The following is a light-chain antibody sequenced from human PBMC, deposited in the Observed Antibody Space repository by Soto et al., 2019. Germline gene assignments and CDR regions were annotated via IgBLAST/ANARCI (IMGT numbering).Light chain of an antibody. V-gene: IGKV4-1*01. CDR1: QSVLYSSNNKNY. J-gene: IGKJ3*01. Sequence: DIVMTQSPDSLAVSLGERATINCKSSQSVLYSSNNKNYLAWYQQKPGQPPKLLISWASTRESGVPDRFSGSGSGTDFTLTITSLQAEDVAVYYCQQFYSNLTLGHGTKVDI. CDR2: WAS. CDR3: QQFYSNLT.